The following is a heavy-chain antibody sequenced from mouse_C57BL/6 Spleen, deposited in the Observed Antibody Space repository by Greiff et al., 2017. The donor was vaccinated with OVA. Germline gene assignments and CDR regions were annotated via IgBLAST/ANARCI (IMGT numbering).Heavy chain of an antibody. D-gene: IGHD2-2*01. Sequence: EVQVVESGGGLVKPGGSLKLSCAASGFTFSSYAMSWVRQTPEKRLEWVATISDGGSYTYYPDNVKGRFTISRDNAKNNLYLQMSHLKSEDTAMYYCAREWLRRGYYFDDWGQGTTLTVSS. J-gene: IGHJ2*01. CDR1: GFTFSSYA. CDR2: ISDGGSYT. CDR3: AREWLRRGYYFDD. V-gene: IGHV5-4*01.